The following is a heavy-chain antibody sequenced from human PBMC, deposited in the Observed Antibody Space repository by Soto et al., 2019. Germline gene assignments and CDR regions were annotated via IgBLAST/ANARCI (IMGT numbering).Heavy chain of an antibody. CDR1: GFTFSSYA. D-gene: IGHD3-22*01. CDR2: ISGSGGST. Sequence: GGSLRLSCAASGFTFSSYAMSWVRQAPGKGLEWVSAISGSGGSTYYADSVKGRFTISRDNSKNTLYLQMNSLRAEDTAVYYCAKGHVAKGYDSSGYFPPHFDSWGQGTLVTVSS. CDR3: AKGHVAKGYDSSGYFPPHFDS. V-gene: IGHV3-23*01. J-gene: IGHJ4*02.